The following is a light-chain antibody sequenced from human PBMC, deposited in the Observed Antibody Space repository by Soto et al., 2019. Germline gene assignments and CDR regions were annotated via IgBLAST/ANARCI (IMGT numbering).Light chain of an antibody. CDR2: RNN. J-gene: IGLJ1*01. CDR1: NSNIGRTT. V-gene: IGLV1-44*01. CDR3: ASWDDGLTGYV. Sequence: QSALTQPPSASGTPGRRVTISCSGSNSNIGRTTVNWYQQLPGTAPKLLIYRNNQRPSGVPDRFSGSKSGTSASLAISGLQSDDESDYYCASWDDGLTGYVFGTGTKVTV.